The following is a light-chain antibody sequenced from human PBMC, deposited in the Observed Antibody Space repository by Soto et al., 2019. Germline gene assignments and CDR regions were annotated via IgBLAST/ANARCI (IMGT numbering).Light chain of an antibody. CDR2: KAY. CDR3: QQYNSYRT. Sequence: DIQMTQSPSTLSASVGDRVTITCRASQSIRSWLAWYQQKPGRAPKLLIYKAYSLESGVPSRFSGSGSGTEFTLTISSLQPDDFATYYCQQYNSYRTFGQGTKVEIK. CDR1: QSIRSW. J-gene: IGKJ1*01. V-gene: IGKV1-5*03.